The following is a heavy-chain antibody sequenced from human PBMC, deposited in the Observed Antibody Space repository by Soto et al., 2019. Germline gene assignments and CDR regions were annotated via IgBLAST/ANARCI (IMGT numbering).Heavy chain of an antibody. CDR3: AGGGWIVVAPRRLMDV. D-gene: IGHD3-22*01. Sequence: QVQLQESGPTLVKPSETLSLTCTVSGGSIRSYCWTWIRQPPGEGLEWIGCICNSGTHNYNPSLKSRVAISIDAQKNQFPLQLRSVTVADTAFYYCAGGGWIVVAPRRLMDVWGKGTTVTVSS. CDR2: ICNSGTH. V-gene: IGHV4-59*03. CDR1: GGSIRSYC. J-gene: IGHJ6*03.